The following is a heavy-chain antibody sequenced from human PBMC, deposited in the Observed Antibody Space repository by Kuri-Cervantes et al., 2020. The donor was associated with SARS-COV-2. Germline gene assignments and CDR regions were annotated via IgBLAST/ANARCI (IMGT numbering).Heavy chain of an antibody. Sequence: GESLKISCAASGFTFDDYAMHWVRQAPGKGLEWVAVISYDGSNKYYADSVKGRFTISRDNSKNTLYLQMNSLRAEDTAVYYCARDLLDYDIIHWGQGTLVTVSS. CDR1: GFTFDDYA. CDR3: ARDLLDYDIIH. CDR2: ISYDGSNK. D-gene: IGHD3-9*01. J-gene: IGHJ4*02. V-gene: IGHV3-30*03.